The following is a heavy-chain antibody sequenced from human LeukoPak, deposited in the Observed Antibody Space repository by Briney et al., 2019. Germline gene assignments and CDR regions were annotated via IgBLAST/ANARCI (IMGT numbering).Heavy chain of an antibody. CDR3: ATSPTVATIMFVS. CDR1: GFIFNDYA. Sequence: RSGGSLRLSCTASGFIFNDYAMSWVRQAPGKGLEWVSVISGSGVNTYHADSVKGRFTISRDNSKNTVFLQMNSLGAEDTAVYYCATSPTVATIMFVSWGQGTLVTVSS. V-gene: IGHV3-23*01. CDR2: ISGSGVNT. D-gene: IGHD5-24*01. J-gene: IGHJ5*02.